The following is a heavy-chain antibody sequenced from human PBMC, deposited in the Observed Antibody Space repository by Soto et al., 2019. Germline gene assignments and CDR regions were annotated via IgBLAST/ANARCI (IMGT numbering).Heavy chain of an antibody. J-gene: IGHJ4*02. CDR2: IVPMFGTS. CDR3: NRGSEYDFWSGYL. CDR1: GGTSTRYA. V-gene: IGHV1-69*06. Sequence: QERLVQSGAEVRKPGSSVKVSCKVTGGTSTRYAINGVRQAPGQGLEWMGGIVPMFGTSKYAQKFQARVTITADTSTNIAYMELRSLRSEDTAVYYCNRGSEYDFWSGYLWGQGTLVSVSA. D-gene: IGHD3-3*01.